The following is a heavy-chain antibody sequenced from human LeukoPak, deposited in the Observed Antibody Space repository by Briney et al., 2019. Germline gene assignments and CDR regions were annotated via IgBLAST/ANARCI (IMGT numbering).Heavy chain of an antibody. CDR3: ARRLSGSYHFDY. CDR1: GGSITNYY. D-gene: IGHD1-26*01. J-gene: IGHJ4*02. V-gene: IGHV4-59*08. Sequence: SETLSLTCTVSGGSITNYYCNWIRQPPGKGLEWIGYIYNTGNTKYNPSLKTRVTISVDTSKNQFSLKLSSVTAADTAVYYCARRLSGSYHFDYWGQGTLVTVSS. CDR2: IYNTGNT.